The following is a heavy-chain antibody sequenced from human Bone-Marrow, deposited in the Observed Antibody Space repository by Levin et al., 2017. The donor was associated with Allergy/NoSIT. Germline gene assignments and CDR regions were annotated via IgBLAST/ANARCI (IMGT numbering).Heavy chain of an antibody. CDR1: GFTFSSHG. J-gene: IGHJ4*02. CDR3: AKDNRQAVFGVVINYYFDD. CDR2: ISYDGSEK. V-gene: IGHV3-30*18. Sequence: PGGSLRLSCEASGFTFSSHGMHWVRQAPGRGLERVASISYDGSEKNYADSVRGRFTISRDNSKNTLNLQMNSLRTEDTAVYYCAKDNRQAVFGVVINYYFDDWGQGTLVTVSS. D-gene: IGHD3-3*01.